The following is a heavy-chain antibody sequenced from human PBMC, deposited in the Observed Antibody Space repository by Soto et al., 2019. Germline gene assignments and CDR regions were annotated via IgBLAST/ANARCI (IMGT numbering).Heavy chain of an antibody. D-gene: IGHD3-10*01. J-gene: IGHJ4*02. V-gene: IGHV1-69*02. CDR1: GGTFSSYT. Sequence: QVQLVQSGAEVKKPGSSVKVSCKASGGTFSSYTISWVRQAPGQGLEWMGRIIPILGIANYAQKFQGRVTITADKSTSTAYLELSSLRSEDTAVYYCANLRFGELPTSYWGQGTLVTVSS. CDR3: ANLRFGELPTSY. CDR2: IIPILGIA.